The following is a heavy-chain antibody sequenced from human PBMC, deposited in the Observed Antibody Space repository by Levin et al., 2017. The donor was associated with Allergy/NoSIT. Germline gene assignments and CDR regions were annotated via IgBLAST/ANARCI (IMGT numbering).Heavy chain of an antibody. V-gene: IGHV3-9*01. J-gene: IGHJ4*02. CDR1: GFTFDDYA. CDR3: AKDIYMRGNGADFDY. Sequence: GGSLRLSCAASGFTFDDYAMHWVRQAPGKGLEWVSGISWNSGSIGYADSVKGRFTISRDNAKNSLYLQMNSLRAEDTALYYCAKDIYMRGNGADFDYWGQGTLVTVSS. CDR2: ISWNSGSI. D-gene: IGHD4-17*01.